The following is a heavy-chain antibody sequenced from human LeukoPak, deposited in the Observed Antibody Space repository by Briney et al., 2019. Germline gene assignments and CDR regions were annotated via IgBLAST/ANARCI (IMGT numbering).Heavy chain of an antibody. CDR2: ISYIGST. CDR3: ARDPTTVTKGLDI. V-gene: IGHV4-59*11. Sequence: PSETLSLTCTVSGGSFSSHYWSWIRQPPGKGLEWIGYISYIGSTNYNPSLKSRVTISVDTSKNQFSLKLSSVTAADTAVYYCARDPTTVTKGLDIWGQGTMATVSS. D-gene: IGHD4-17*01. CDR1: GGSFSSHY. J-gene: IGHJ3*02.